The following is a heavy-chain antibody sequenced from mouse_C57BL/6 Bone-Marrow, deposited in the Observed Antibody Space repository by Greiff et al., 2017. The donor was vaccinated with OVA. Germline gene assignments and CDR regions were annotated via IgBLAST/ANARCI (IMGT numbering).Heavy chain of an antibody. Sequence: QVQLQQSGAELVKPGASVKISCKASGYAFSSYWMNWVKQRPGKGLEWIGQIYPGDGDTNYNGKFKGKATLTADKSSSTAYMQLSSLTSEDSAVYFCARRLYYDYDGVFAYWGQGTLVTVSA. CDR3: ARRLYYDYDGVFAY. J-gene: IGHJ3*01. V-gene: IGHV1-80*01. D-gene: IGHD2-4*01. CDR1: GYAFSSYW. CDR2: IYPGDGDT.